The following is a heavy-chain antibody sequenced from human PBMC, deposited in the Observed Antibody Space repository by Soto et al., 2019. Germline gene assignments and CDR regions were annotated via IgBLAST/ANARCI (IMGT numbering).Heavy chain of an antibody. CDR1: GFTFSSYA. J-gene: IGHJ6*02. V-gene: IGHV3-30-3*01. CDR2: ISYDGSNK. D-gene: IGHD6-13*01. Sequence: PGGSLRLSCAASGFTFSSYAMHWVRQAPGKGLEWVAVISYDGSNKYYADSVKGRFTISRDNSKNTLYLQMNSLRAEDTAVYYCARDREQQLHYYYYGMDVWGQGTTVTFSS. CDR3: ARDREQQLHYYYYGMDV.